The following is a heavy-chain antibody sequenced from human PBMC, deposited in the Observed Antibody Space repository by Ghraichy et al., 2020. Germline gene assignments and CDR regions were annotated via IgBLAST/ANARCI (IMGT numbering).Heavy chain of an antibody. CDR2: ISSSSTYT. CDR1: GFTFSDYY. V-gene: IGHV3-11*06. Sequence: GGSLRLSCAASGFTFSDYYMSWIRQAPGKGLEWVSHISSSSTYTNYADSVKGRFTISRDNAKKSVYLQMNSLRVEDTAVYYCAREMGSSGYGDYWGQGTLVTVSS. CDR3: AREMGSSGYGDY. J-gene: IGHJ4*02. D-gene: IGHD3-22*01.